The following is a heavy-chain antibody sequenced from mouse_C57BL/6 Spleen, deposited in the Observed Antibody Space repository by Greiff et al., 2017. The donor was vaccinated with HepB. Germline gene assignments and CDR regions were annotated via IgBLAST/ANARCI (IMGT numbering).Heavy chain of an antibody. CDR1: GYTFTSYG. CDR2: IYPRSGNT. Sequence: VQLQQSGAELARPGASVKLSCKASGYTFTSYGISWVKQRTGQGLEWIGEIYPRSGNTYYNEKFKGKATLTADKSSSTAYMELRSLTSEDSAVYFCARSEDGYYERFAYWGQGTLVTVSA. J-gene: IGHJ3*01. CDR3: ARSEDGYYERFAY. D-gene: IGHD2-3*01. V-gene: IGHV1-81*01.